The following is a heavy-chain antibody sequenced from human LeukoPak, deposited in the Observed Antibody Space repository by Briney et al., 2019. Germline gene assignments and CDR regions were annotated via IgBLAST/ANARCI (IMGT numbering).Heavy chain of an antibody. CDR1: GYSFTSYW. Sequence: KPGESLKISCKGSGYSFTSYWIAWVRQMPGEGLEWMGIIYPGDSDTRYSPSFQGQVTISADKSISTAYLQWSSLKASDTAMYYCARRVGSSSWFFDYWGQGTLVTVSS. CDR2: IYPGDSDT. CDR3: ARRVGSSSWFFDY. V-gene: IGHV5-51*01. J-gene: IGHJ4*02. D-gene: IGHD6-13*01.